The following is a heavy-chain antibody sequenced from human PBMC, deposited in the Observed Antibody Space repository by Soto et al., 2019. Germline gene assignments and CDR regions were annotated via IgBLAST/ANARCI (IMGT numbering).Heavy chain of an antibody. D-gene: IGHD1-7*01. Sequence: QVQLVESGGGVVQPGGSLRRSCQASGFNFDNYGMHWVRQAPGKGLEWVAVITYDGSFQYYADSVKGRFTISRDNSKNTLVLHLNTLKPEDTAVYHCAEERVGGTFYTPLGFWGQGTLVTVSS. CDR1: GFNFDNYG. CDR3: AEERVGGTFYTPLGF. V-gene: IGHV3-30*18. CDR2: ITYDGSFQ. J-gene: IGHJ4*02.